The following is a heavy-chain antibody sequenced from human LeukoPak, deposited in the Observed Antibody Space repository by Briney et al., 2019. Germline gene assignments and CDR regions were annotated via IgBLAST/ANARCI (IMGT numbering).Heavy chain of an antibody. CDR2: ISGSGGST. J-gene: IGHJ3*02. V-gene: IGHV3-23*01. Sequence: GGSLRLSCAASGFTFSSYAMSWVRQAPGRGLEWVSAISGSGGSTYYADSVKGRFTISRDNSKNTLYLQTNSLRAEDTAVYYCAKRSAIVVVPADAFDIWGQGTMVTVSS. D-gene: IGHD2-2*01. CDR3: AKRSAIVVVPADAFDI. CDR1: GFTFSSYA.